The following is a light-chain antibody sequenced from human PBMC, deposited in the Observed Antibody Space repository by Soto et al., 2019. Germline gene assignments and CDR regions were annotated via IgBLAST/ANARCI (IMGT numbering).Light chain of an antibody. Sequence: QSALTPPPSASGALGQSVTLSRPGTSSDVGGYNYVSWYQQHPGKAPKLMISEVSKRPSGVPDRFSGSKSGNTASLTVSGLQAEDEADYYCSSYVGSKVFGGGTKVTVL. CDR3: SSYVGSKV. CDR1: SSDVGGYNY. J-gene: IGLJ3*02. CDR2: EVS. V-gene: IGLV2-8*01.